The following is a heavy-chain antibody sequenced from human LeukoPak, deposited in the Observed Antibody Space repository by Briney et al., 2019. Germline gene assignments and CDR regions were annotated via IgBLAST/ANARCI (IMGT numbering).Heavy chain of an antibody. CDR1: GFTFSIYS. Sequence: PGGSLRLSCAASGFTFSIYSMHWVRQARGKGLEWVSYSSSSSSTIKYADSVKGRFTISRDNAKNSLFLQMNSLRDEDTAVYYCARAKDNYYGSGSYDWGQGTLVTVSS. V-gene: IGHV3-48*02. CDR2: SSSSSSTI. J-gene: IGHJ4*02. D-gene: IGHD3-10*01. CDR3: ARAKDNYYGSGSYD.